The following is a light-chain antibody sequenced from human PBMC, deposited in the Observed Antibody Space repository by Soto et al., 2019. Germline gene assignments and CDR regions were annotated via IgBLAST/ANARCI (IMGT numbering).Light chain of an antibody. Sequence: DIQMTQSPSSLSASVGERVTITCRASQSISRYLNWYQQEPGKAPKLLIYAASTLQSGVPSRFSGSGSGTDFTLTISSLQPEDFATYFCQQSYGIPYTFGQGTNLEIK. CDR2: AAS. CDR3: QQSYGIPYT. V-gene: IGKV1-39*01. CDR1: QSISRY. J-gene: IGKJ2*01.